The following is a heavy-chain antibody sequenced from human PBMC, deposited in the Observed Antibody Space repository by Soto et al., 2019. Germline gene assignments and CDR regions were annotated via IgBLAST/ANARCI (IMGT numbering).Heavy chain of an antibody. CDR1: GFTCSSYA. CDR3: ADRCSGGRCSPFDN. Sequence: EVQLLESGGGLVQPGGSLRLSCAASGFTCSSYAMGWVRQDPGKGLEWVSAVSAGGTSAYYAASVEGRFTISRDNSKNTLYLQMNSLRVEDTARYYCADRCSGGRCSPFDNWGQGTLVTVAS. J-gene: IGHJ4*02. CDR2: VSAGGTSA. D-gene: IGHD2-15*01. V-gene: IGHV3-23*01.